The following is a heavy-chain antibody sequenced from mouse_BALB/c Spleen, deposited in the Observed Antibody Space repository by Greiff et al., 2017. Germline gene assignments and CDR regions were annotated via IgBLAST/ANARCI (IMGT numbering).Heavy chain of an antibody. J-gene: IGHJ4*01. CDR3: ARGGDYDGGAMDY. CDR1: GYAFTNYW. V-gene: IGHV1-63*01. D-gene: IGHD2-4*01. CDR2: IYPGSGNT. Sequence: VQLQQSGAELVRPGTSVKISCKASGYAFTNYWLGWVKQRPGHGLEWIGDIYPGSGNTYYNEKFKGKATLTADKSSSTAYMQLSSLTSEDSAVYFCARGGDYDGGAMDYWGQGTSVTVSS.